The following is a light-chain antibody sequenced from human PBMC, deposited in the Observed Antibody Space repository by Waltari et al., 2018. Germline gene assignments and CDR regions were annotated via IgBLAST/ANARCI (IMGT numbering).Light chain of an antibody. CDR2: AAS. Sequence: AIQMTQSTSSLSASVGDRVTITCRSSQGIRNDLGWYQQKPGKAPKLLIYAASSLQSGVPSRFSGSGSGTDFTLIISSLQPEDFATYYCLQDYYYPFTFGPGTKVDIK. CDR3: LQDYYYPFT. CDR1: QGIRND. J-gene: IGKJ3*01. V-gene: IGKV1-6*01.